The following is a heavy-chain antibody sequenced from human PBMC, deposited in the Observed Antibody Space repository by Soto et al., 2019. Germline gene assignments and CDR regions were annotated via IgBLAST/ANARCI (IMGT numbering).Heavy chain of an antibody. J-gene: IGHJ5*02. CDR1: GYTFTSYA. CDR3: ARDFGGFDP. V-gene: IGHV1-3*05. Sequence: QVQLVQSGAEEMKPGASVKVSCKASGYTFTSYAMHWVRQAPGQRLEWMGWINAGNGNTKYSQKSQXXXTXXRDTSASTAYMELSSLRSEDTAVYYSARDFGGFDPWGQGTLVTVSS. D-gene: IGHD3-3*01. CDR2: INAGNGNT.